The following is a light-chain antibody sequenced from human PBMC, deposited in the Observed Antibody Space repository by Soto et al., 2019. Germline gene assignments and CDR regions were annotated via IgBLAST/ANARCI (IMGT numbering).Light chain of an antibody. Sequence: DIVTTQYQATVSVSPGERATLSWRASQSVSDQLAWYQQQPGQAPRLLIYHASARATGIPARFSGSGSGTEFTLTISGLQSEDFAVYYCQQYNNGTPWTFGQGTKVDI. CDR1: QSVSDQ. CDR3: QQYNNGTPWT. V-gene: IGKV3-15*01. J-gene: IGKJ1*01. CDR2: HAS.